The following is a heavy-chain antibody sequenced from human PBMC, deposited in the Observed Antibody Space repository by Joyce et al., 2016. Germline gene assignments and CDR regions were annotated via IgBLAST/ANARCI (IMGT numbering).Heavy chain of an antibody. CDR3: ARNKYGTGDFDF. J-gene: IGHJ4*02. D-gene: IGHD7-27*01. Sequence: QVQLVQSVAEVKKPGASVKVSCKASGYTFTNFDINWVRQAPGQGREWLGWMTPNSGNTGYAQNFQGRVTMTRDTSISTAYMELSSLRSEDTAVYFCARNKYGTGDFDFWGQGTPVTVSS. V-gene: IGHV1-8*01. CDR1: GYTFTNFD. CDR2: MTPNSGNT.